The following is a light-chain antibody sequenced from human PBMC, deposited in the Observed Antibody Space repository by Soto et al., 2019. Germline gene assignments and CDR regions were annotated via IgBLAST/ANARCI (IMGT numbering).Light chain of an antibody. CDR1: QSVSSTC. Sequence: TVLTQSPGTLSLSPGKSALSRGASQSVSSTCLGWCQQKPGQAPRLLMYGASGMATGIPDRFSGSGSVTDFTLIISRLEPDDLSVYYCQPNGSIGLGTKVEIK. CDR3: QPNGS. V-gene: IGKV3-20*01. J-gene: IGKJ1*01. CDR2: GAS.